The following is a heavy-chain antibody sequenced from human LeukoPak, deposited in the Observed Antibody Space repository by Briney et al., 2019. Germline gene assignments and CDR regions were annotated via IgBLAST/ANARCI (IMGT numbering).Heavy chain of an antibody. Sequence: GGSLRLSCAASGFTFSDYYMSWVRQAPGKGLEWVSGINWNGGSTGYADSVKGRFTISRDNAKNSLYLQMNSLRAEDTALYYCARDESGDDAFDIWGQGTMVTVSS. CDR2: INWNGGST. CDR3: ARDESGDDAFDI. CDR1: GFTFSDYY. D-gene: IGHD3-10*01. J-gene: IGHJ3*02. V-gene: IGHV3-20*04.